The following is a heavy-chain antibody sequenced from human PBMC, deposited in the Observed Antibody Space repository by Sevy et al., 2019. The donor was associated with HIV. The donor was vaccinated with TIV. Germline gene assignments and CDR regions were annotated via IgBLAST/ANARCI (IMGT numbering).Heavy chain of an antibody. Sequence: SVKVSCKASGGTFSDYAISWVRQAPGQGLEWMGGIIPIFGSTKYAQKFQDRVTITTDKSTSTVYMELSSLRSEDSAVYFCARFKYYGLETLYYFDYWGQGTLVTVSS. V-gene: IGHV1-69*05. D-gene: IGHD3-10*01. J-gene: IGHJ4*02. CDR2: IIPIFGST. CDR1: GGTFSDYA. CDR3: ARFKYYGLETLYYFDY.